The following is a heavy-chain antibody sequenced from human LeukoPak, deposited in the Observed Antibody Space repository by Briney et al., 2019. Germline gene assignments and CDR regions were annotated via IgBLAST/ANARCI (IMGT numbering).Heavy chain of an antibody. V-gene: IGHV3-30*02. Sequence: GGSLRLSCAASGFTFSSYGMHWVRQAPGKGLEWVAFIRYDGSNKYYADSVKGRFTISRDNSKNTLYLQMNSLRAEDTAVYYCAKGDKPVIAMVKFVYWGQGTLVTVSS. CDR2: IRYDGSNK. CDR3: AKGDKPVIAMVKFVY. D-gene: IGHD5-18*01. CDR1: GFTFSSYG. J-gene: IGHJ4*02.